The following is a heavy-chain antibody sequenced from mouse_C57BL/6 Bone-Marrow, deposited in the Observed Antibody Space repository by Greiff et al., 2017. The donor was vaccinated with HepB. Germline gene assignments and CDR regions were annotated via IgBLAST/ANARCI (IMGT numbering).Heavy chain of an antibody. CDR3: ARPSYYSNYWFAY. Sequence: EVKLVESGGGLVQPGGSLKLSCAASGFTFSDYYMYWVRQTPEKRLEWVAYISNGGGSTYYPDTVKGRLTISRDNAKNTLYLQMSRLNSEDTAMYYCARPSYYSNYWFAYWGQGTLVTVSA. CDR2: ISNGGGST. D-gene: IGHD2-5*01. J-gene: IGHJ3*01. V-gene: IGHV5-12*01. CDR1: GFTFSDYY.